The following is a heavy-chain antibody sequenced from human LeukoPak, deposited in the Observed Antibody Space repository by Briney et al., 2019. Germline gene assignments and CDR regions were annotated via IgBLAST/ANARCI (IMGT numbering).Heavy chain of an antibody. CDR1: GASISSTSSY. Sequence: SETLSLTCSVSGASISSTSSYWGWIRQPPGKGLEWIGSIYYSGSTYYNSSLKSRITISADTSKNQFSLKLSSVTAADTAVYYCARDRPGGSSLDYWGQGTLVTVSS. D-gene: IGHD1-26*01. CDR3: ARDRPGGSSLDY. V-gene: IGHV4-39*07. J-gene: IGHJ4*02. CDR2: IYYSGST.